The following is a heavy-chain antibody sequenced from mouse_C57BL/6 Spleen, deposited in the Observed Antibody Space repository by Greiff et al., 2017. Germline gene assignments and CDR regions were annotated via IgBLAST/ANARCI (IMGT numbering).Heavy chain of an antibody. J-gene: IGHJ4*01. CDR2: IDPSDSYT. CDR1: GYTFTSYW. Sequence: VQLQQSGAELVRPGTSVKLSCKASGYTFTSYWMHWVKQRPGQGLEWIGVIDPSDSYTNYNQKFKGKATLTVATSSSTAYMQLSSLTSEDSAVYYCARSDYDGSSPMDYWGQGTSVTVAS. CDR3: ARSDYDGSSPMDY. D-gene: IGHD1-1*01. V-gene: IGHV1-59*01.